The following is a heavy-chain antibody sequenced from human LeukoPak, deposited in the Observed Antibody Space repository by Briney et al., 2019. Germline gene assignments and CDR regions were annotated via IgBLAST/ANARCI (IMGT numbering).Heavy chain of an antibody. Sequence: SETLSLTCTVSGGSISSSSYYWGWIRQPPGKGLERIGSIYYSGSTYYNPSLKSRVTISVDTSKNQFSLKLSSVTAADTAVYYCARVKGIAAAGTSAGFDYWGQGTLVTVSS. CDR3: ARVKGIAAAGTSAGFDY. CDR2: IYYSGST. CDR1: GGSISSSSYY. J-gene: IGHJ4*02. D-gene: IGHD6-13*01. V-gene: IGHV4-39*07.